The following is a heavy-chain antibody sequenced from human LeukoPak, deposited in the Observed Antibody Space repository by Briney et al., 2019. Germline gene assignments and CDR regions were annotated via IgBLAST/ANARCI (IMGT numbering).Heavy chain of an antibody. V-gene: IGHV4-31*03. CDR2: IYYSGST. CDR1: GGSISSGGYY. Sequence: SQTLSLTCTVSGGSISSGGYYWSWIRQHPGKGLEWIGYIYYSGSTYYNPSLKSRVTISVDTSKNQFSLKLSSVTAADTAVYYCARAEYSSSWYGVWGQGTLVTVSS. CDR3: ARAEYSSSWYGV. D-gene: IGHD6-13*01. J-gene: IGHJ4*02.